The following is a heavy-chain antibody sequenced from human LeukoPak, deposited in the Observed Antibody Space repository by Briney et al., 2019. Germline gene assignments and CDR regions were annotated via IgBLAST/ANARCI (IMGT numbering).Heavy chain of an antibody. CDR2: INSDGSST. Sequence: GGSLRLSCAASGFTFSAYWMHWVRQAPGKGLVWVSRINSDGSSTTYADSVKGRFTISRDNAKNTLYLQMDSLRAEDTAVYYCVRDRTATAYFDCWGQGTLVTVSS. J-gene: IGHJ4*02. V-gene: IGHV3-74*01. CDR1: GFTFSAYW. CDR3: VRDRTATAYFDC. D-gene: IGHD5-18*01.